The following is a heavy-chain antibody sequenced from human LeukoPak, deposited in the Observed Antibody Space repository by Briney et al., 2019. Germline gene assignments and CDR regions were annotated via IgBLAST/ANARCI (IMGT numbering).Heavy chain of an antibody. J-gene: IGHJ5*02. Sequence: SETLSLTCTVSGYSISSGYYWGWIRQPPGKGLEWIGTIYHTGSTYYNPSLKSRVTISVDTSKNQFSLKLSYVTAADTAVYYCARDGHSGYVSNWFDPWGQGTLVTVSS. CDR3: ARDGHSGYVSNWFDP. V-gene: IGHV4-38-2*02. CDR1: GYSISSGYY. CDR2: IYHTGST. D-gene: IGHD5-12*01.